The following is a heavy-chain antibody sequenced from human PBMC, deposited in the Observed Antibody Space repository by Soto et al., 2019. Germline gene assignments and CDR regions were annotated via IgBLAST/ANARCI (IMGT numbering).Heavy chain of an antibody. CDR2: IYPSGST. CDR1: GGSFSGYY. Sequence: QVQLQQWGAGLLKPSETLSLTCAVYGGSFSGYYWSWIRQPPGKGLEWIVEIYPSGSTNYNPSLKSRFTVAVDTFKNHFSLRLSFVTAPDTGVYYCTRGPRSAWAFDIWGQGTMVSVSS. CDR3: TRGPRSAWAFDI. J-gene: IGHJ3*02. V-gene: IGHV4-34*01.